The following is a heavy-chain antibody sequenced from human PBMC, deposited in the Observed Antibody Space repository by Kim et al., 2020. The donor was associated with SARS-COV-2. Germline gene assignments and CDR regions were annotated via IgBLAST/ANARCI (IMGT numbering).Heavy chain of an antibody. V-gene: IGHV5-51*01. CDR3: ARYGGSYPSY. Sequence: DTRYSPSFQGQVTISADKSISTAYLQWSSLKASDTAMYYCARYGGSYPSYWGQGTLVTVSS. CDR2: DT. D-gene: IGHD1-26*01. J-gene: IGHJ4*02.